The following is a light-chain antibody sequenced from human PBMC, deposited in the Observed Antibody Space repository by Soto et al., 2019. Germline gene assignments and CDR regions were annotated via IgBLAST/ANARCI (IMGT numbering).Light chain of an antibody. CDR1: SSDIGGYNY. J-gene: IGLJ1*01. CDR2: EVS. V-gene: IGLV2-8*01. CDR3: SSYAGSNNYV. Sequence: SVLTQPPSASGSPGQSVTISCTGTSSDIGGYNYVSWYQQHPGKAPKLMIYEVSKRPSGVPDCFSGSKSGNTASLTVSGLQAEDEADYYCSSYAGSNNYVFGSGTKVTVL.